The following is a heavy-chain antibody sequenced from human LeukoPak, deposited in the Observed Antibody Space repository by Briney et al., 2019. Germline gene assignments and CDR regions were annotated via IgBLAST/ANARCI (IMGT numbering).Heavy chain of an antibody. D-gene: IGHD2-15*01. J-gene: IGHJ4*02. Sequence: GGSLRLSCAPSGFTFGSYAMSWVRQAPGKGLEWVSDISGSGGSTYYADSVKGRFTISRDNSKNTLYLQMNSLRAEDTAVYYCAKAILSGGGSCFFDYWGQGTLVTVSS. CDR3: AKAILSGGGSCFFDY. V-gene: IGHV3-23*01. CDR2: ISGSGGST. CDR1: GFTFGSYA.